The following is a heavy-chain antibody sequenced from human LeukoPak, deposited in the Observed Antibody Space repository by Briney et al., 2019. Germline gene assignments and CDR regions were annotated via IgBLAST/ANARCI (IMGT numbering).Heavy chain of an antibody. CDR2: ISCYNGDT. V-gene: IGHV1-18*04. D-gene: IGHD3-22*01. CDR3: ARDPSNSAGYYAHFDS. CDR1: GYTFTHHG. Sequence: GASVKVSCKASGYTFTHHGISWVRQAPGQGLEWMGWISCYNGDTMYAQNVQGRVTLSTDTSTNTAYIELRSLSSDDTAMYYCARDPSNSAGYYAHFDSWGQGTLVTVSS. J-gene: IGHJ4*02.